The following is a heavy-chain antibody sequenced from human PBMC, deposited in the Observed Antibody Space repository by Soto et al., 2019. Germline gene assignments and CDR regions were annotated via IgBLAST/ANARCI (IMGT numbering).Heavy chain of an antibody. D-gene: IGHD2-2*01. CDR3: ARVEGIVVVPAAMDY. Sequence: QVPLVQSGAEVKKPGASVKVSCKASGYTFTNYGISWVRQAPGQGLEWMGWISAYNGNTNYAQTLQGRVTMTTDTSTSKAYMGRRSLRSGGTAVYYCARVEGIVVVPAAMDYWGQGTLVTVSS. J-gene: IGHJ4*02. CDR1: GYTFTNYG. CDR2: ISAYNGNT. V-gene: IGHV1-18*04.